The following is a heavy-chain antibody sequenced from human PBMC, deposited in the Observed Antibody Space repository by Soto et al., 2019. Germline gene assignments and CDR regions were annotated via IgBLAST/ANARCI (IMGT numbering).Heavy chain of an antibody. V-gene: IGHV4-4*02. Sequence: QVQLQESGPGLVKPSGTLSLTCAVSGGSFTSNNWWTWVRQPPGQGLGGIGEIYRTGSTNYNPSLKSRVTITLDKSENQFSLKLTSLTAADTAVYYCASRDPGTSVDYWGQGTLVTVSS. CDR3: ASRDPGTSVDY. CDR2: IYRTGST. D-gene: IGHD1-7*01. J-gene: IGHJ4*02. CDR1: GGSFTSNNW.